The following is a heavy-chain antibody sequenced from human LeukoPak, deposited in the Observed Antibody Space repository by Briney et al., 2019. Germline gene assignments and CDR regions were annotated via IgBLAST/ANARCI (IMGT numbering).Heavy chain of an antibody. D-gene: IGHD1/OR15-1a*01. V-gene: IGHV6-1*01. J-gene: IGHJ3*02. CDR1: GDSVSSNSAA. CDR3: AREKEQLVQFYAFDI. Sequence: SQTLSLTCALSGDSVSSNSAAWNWVRQSPSRGLEWLGRTYYRSKWYNDYAVFVKSRITINPDTSKNQFSLQLNSVAPEDTAVYYCAREKEQLVQFYAFDIWGQGTMVTVSS. CDR2: TYYRSKWYN.